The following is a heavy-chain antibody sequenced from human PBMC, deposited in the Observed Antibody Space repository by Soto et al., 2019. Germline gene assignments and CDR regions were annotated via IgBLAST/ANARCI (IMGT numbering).Heavy chain of an antibody. V-gene: IGHV4-59*08. CDR2: IYYSGST. CDR3: ARHYYDSSGTLRYYFDY. D-gene: IGHD3-22*01. Sequence: PSETLSLTCTVSGGSISSYYWSWIRQPPGKGLEWNGYIYYSGSTNYNPSLKSRVTISVDTSKNQFSLKLSSVTAADTAVYYCARHYYDSSGTLRYYFDYWGQGTLVTVSS. J-gene: IGHJ4*02. CDR1: GGSISSYY.